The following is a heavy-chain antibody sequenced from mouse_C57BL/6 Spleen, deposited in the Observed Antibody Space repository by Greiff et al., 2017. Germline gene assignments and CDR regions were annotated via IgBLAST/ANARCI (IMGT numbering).Heavy chain of an antibody. CDR3: TKDMITTSGV. Sequence: EVKLVEPGGGLVQPGGSMKLSCAASGFTFSDAWMDWVRQSPEKGLEWVAEIRNKANNHATYYAESVKGRFTISRDDSKSSVYLQMNSLRAEDTGIYCCTKDMITTSGVWGQGTTLTVSS. CDR2: IRNKANNHAT. J-gene: IGHJ2*01. V-gene: IGHV6-6*01. CDR1: GFTFSDAW. D-gene: IGHD2-4*01.